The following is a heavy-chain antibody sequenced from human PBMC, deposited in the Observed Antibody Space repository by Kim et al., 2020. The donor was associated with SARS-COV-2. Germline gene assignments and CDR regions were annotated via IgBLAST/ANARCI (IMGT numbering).Heavy chain of an antibody. V-gene: IGHV3-53*04. CDR2: IYSGGST. J-gene: IGHJ4*02. Sequence: GGSLRLSCAASGFTVSSNYMSWVRQAPGKGLEWVSVIYSGGSTYYADSVTGRFPISRHNSKNTLYLQMNSLRAEDTAVDYCAREVDCSSTSCYANWGQGTLVTVSS. CDR1: GFTVSSNY. D-gene: IGHD2-2*01. CDR3: AREVDCSSTSCYAN.